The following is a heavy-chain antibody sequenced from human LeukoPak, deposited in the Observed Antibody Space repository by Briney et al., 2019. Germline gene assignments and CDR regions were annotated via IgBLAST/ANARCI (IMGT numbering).Heavy chain of an antibody. V-gene: IGHV3-30-3*01. D-gene: IGHD2/OR15-2a*01. CDR3: ARLIVPGAFDI. CDR1: GFTFSSYA. J-gene: IGHJ3*02. CDR2: ISYDGSNK. Sequence: GGSLRLSCAASGFTFSSYAMHWVRQAPGKGLEWVAVISYDGSNKYYADSVKGRFTISRDNSKNTLYLQMNSLRAEDTAVYSCARLIVPGAFDIWGQGTMVTVSS.